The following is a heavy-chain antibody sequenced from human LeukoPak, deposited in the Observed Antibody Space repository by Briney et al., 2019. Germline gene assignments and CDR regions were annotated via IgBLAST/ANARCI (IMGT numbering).Heavy chain of an antibody. V-gene: IGHV5-51*01. CDR2: IYPGDSDT. CDR1: GXXFTSYW. D-gene: IGHD3-3*01. J-gene: IGHJ6*02. Sequence: GEXXKXXCXGSGXXFTSYWIGWVRQLPGKGLEWXGIIYPGDSDTRYSPSFQGQVTISADKSISTAYLQWSSLKASDTAMYYCARTGLLNRVGYYYGMDVWGQGTTVTVSS. CDR3: ARTGLLNRVGYYYGMDV.